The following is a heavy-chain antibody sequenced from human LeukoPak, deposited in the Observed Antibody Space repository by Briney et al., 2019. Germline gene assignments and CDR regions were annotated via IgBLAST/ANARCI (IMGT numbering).Heavy chain of an antibody. Sequence: SETLSLTCAVYGGSFSGYYWSWIRQPPGKGLEWIGEINHSGSTNYNPSLKSRVTISVVTSKNQFSLKLSSVTAADTAVYYCARGELGLPNRYDYWGQGTLVTVSS. J-gene: IGHJ4*02. CDR3: ARGELGLPNRYDY. CDR2: INHSGST. V-gene: IGHV4-34*01. D-gene: IGHD6-13*01. CDR1: GGSFSGYY.